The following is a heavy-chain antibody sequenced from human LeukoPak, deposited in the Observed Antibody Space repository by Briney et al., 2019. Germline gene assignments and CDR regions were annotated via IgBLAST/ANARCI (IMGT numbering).Heavy chain of an antibody. D-gene: IGHD3-22*01. V-gene: IGHV4-38-2*02. CDR3: ARAQIVEVPFDY. Sequence: SETLSLTCTVSGYSISSHYYWGWIRQPPGKGLEWIGSIYHSGSTYYNPSLKSRVTISVDTSKNQFSLKLSSVTAADTAVYYCARAQIVEVPFDYWGQGTLVTVSS. J-gene: IGHJ4*02. CDR2: IYHSGST. CDR1: GYSISSHYY.